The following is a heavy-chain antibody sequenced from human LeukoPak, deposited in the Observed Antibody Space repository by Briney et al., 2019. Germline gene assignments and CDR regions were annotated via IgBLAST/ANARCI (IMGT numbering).Heavy chain of an antibody. CDR2: INHSGST. Sequence: PSETLSLTCAVYGGSFSGYYWSWIRQPPGKGLEWIGEINHSGSTNYNPSLKSRVTISVDTSKNQFSLKLSSVTAADTAVYYCARKAYWNTMVRGRSWFDPWGQGTLVTVSS. CDR1: GGSFSGYY. V-gene: IGHV4-34*01. D-gene: IGHD3-10*01. CDR3: ARKAYWNTMVRGRSWFDP. J-gene: IGHJ5*02.